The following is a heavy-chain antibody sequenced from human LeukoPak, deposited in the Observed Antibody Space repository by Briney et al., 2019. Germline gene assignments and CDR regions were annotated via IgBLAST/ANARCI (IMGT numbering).Heavy chain of an antibody. CDR3: ARDDVVVVPDAPTCYYCYSGMDV. V-gene: IGHV3-11*01. Sequence: GGSLRLSCAASGFTFSEYYMSWIRQAPGKGLEWVSYISSSGSTIYYADSVKGRVTIYMDNAKNSLYMQMNSVRAEDTAVYYCARDDVVVVPDAPTCYYCYSGMDVGGQGTTVTVSS. CDR2: ISSSGSTI. J-gene: IGHJ6*02. D-gene: IGHD2-2*01. CDR1: GFTFSEYY.